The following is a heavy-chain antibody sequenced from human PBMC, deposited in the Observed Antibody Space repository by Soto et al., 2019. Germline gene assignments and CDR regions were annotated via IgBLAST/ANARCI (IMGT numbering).Heavy chain of an antibody. J-gene: IGHJ5*02. Sequence: GGSLRLSCAASGFTFSDYYMSWIRQAPGKGLEWVSYISSSGSTIYYADSVKGRFTISRDNAKNSLYLQMNSLRAEDTAVYYCARDLRRYQLLHRGNNWFDPLGPGNPGHRLL. D-gene: IGHD2-2*02. V-gene: IGHV3-11*01. CDR3: ARDLRRYQLLHRGNNWFDP. CDR1: GFTFSDYY. CDR2: ISSSGSTI.